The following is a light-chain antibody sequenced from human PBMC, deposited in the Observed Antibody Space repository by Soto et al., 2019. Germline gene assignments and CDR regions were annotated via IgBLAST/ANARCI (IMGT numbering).Light chain of an antibody. V-gene: IGLV3-1*01. CDR2: QDS. J-gene: IGLJ2*01. CDR1: KLGDKY. Sequence: SYELTQPPSVSVSPGQTASITCSGDKLGDKYACWYQQKPGQSPVLVIYQDSKRPSGIPERFSGSNSGNTATLTLSGTHAMDEACYYCQAWDSSTGVFGGGTKLTVL. CDR3: QAWDSSTGV.